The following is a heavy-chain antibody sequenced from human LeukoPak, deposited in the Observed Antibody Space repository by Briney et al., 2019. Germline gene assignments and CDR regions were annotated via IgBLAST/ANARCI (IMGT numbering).Heavy chain of an antibody. V-gene: IGHV3-64D*06. CDR3: VNSYDILTGYYDY. CDR1: GFTFSSYA. J-gene: IGHJ4*02. Sequence: GGSLILSCSASGFTFSSYAMHWVRQAPGKGLEYVSAISSNGGSTYYADSVKGRFTISRDNSKNTLYLQMSSLRAEDTAVYYCVNSYDILTGYYDYWGQGTLVTVSS. CDR2: ISSNGGST. D-gene: IGHD3-9*01.